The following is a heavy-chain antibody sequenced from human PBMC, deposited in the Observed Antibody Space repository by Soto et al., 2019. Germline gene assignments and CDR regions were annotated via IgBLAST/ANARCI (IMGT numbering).Heavy chain of an antibody. D-gene: IGHD2-8*02. Sequence: QVQLRESGPGPVKPSGTLSLSCTVSGGSISSTNWWTWVRQSPGKGLEWIGEIYHTGSTTYNPSLRARFTMSVAQSNNPFAIQLRSVTAADTAMYYCATLPPRIELAGLPIPTWGQGTLVTVSA. CDR1: GGSISSTNW. CDR2: IYHTGST. J-gene: IGHJ4*02. CDR3: ATLPPRIELAGLPIPT. V-gene: IGHV4-4*02.